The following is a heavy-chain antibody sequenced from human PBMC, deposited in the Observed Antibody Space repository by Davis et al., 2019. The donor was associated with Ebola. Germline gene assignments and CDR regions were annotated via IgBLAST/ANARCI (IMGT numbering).Heavy chain of an antibody. CDR3: ASGGFYNRDAFDI. CDR1: GFTFNRFC. CDR2: ISGNGITT. V-gene: IGHV3-74*01. Sequence: PGGSLRLSWVASGFTFNRFCMHWVRQAPGKGLVWVSHISGNGITTNYADTVKGRFTISRDNAKNTLYLPMNSLRVEDTAVYYCASGGFYNRDAFDIWGQGTMVTVSS. J-gene: IGHJ3*02. D-gene: IGHD3-10*01.